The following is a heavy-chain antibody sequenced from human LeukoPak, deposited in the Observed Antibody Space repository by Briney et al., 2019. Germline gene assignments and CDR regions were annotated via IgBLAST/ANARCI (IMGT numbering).Heavy chain of an antibody. V-gene: IGHV3-30*03. J-gene: IGHJ4*02. CDR3: VRSEYGVIGLSD. CDR2: ISFDGTYK. D-gene: IGHD4-17*01. CDR1: GFTFSSSG. Sequence: QPGGSLRLSCAASGFTFSSSGMHWVRQAPGKGLEWVAVISFDGTYKYYADSVKGRFTISRDNSKNTLSLQMHSLRAEDTAAYYCVRSEYGVIGLSDWGQGTLVTVSS.